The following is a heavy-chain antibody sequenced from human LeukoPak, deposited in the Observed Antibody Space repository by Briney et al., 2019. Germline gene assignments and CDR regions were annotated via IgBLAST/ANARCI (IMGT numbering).Heavy chain of an antibody. CDR1: GFTFSSYA. CDR3: AKDAGSWYVDY. Sequence: GGSLRLSCAASGFTFSSYAMSWVRQAPGKELEWVSSISGSGGSTYYADSVKGRFTISRDNFKNTLYLQMNSLRAEDTAIYYCAKDAGSWYVDYWGQGALVTVSS. V-gene: IGHV3-23*01. CDR2: ISGSGGST. J-gene: IGHJ4*02. D-gene: IGHD6-13*01.